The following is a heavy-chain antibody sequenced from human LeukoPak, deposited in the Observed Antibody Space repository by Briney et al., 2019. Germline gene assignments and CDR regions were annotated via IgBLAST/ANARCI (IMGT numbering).Heavy chain of an antibody. Sequence: ASVKVSCKASGGTFSSYAISWVRQAPGQGLELMGGIIPIFGTANYAQKFQGRVTITADESTSTAYMELSSLRSEDTAVYYCARWYSSGWYFDYWGQGTLVTVSS. D-gene: IGHD6-19*01. J-gene: IGHJ4*02. CDR2: IIPIFGTA. V-gene: IGHV1-69*13. CDR3: ARWYSSGWYFDY. CDR1: GGTFSSYA.